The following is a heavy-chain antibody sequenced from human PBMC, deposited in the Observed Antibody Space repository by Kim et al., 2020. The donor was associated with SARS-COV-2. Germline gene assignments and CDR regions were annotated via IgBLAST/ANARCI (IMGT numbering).Heavy chain of an antibody. CDR3: AKDPGGSWYPHFDY. V-gene: IGHV3-30*18. CDR1: GFTFSSYG. D-gene: IGHD6-13*01. J-gene: IGHJ4*02. Sequence: GGSLRLSCAASGFTFSSYGMHWVRQAPGKGLEWVAVISYDGSNKYYADSVKGRFTISRDNSKNTLYLQMNSLRAEDTAVFYCAKDPGGSWYPHFDYWGQGTLVTVSS. CDR2: ISYDGSNK.